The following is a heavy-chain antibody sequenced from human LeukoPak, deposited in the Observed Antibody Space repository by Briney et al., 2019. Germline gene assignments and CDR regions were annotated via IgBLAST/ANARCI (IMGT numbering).Heavy chain of an antibody. CDR1: GGSISSSSYY. CDR2: IYTSGSS. J-gene: IGHJ3*02. V-gene: IGHV4-61*02. Sequence: SETLSLTCTVSGGSISSSSYYWTWIRQPAGKGLELIGRIYTSGSSSYNPSLKSRVTISVDTSKNQFSLKLSSVTAADTAVYYCARDSSGWNDAFDIWGQGTMVTVSS. D-gene: IGHD6-19*01. CDR3: ARDSSGWNDAFDI.